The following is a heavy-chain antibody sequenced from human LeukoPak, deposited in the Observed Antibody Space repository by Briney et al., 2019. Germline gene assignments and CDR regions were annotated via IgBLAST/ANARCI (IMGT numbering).Heavy chain of an antibody. CDR2: IFVGSGNT. V-gene: IGHV1-58*02. J-gene: IGHJ3*02. D-gene: IGHD6-6*01. Sequence: TSVKVSCKASGSTFTSAAMQWVRQARGQRLEWIGWIFVGSGNTNYAQKFQERGTITRDRSTSTAYLELSSLRSEDTAVYYCAAVPLAARSHDAFDIWGQGTMVTVSS. CDR3: AAVPLAARSHDAFDI. CDR1: GSTFTSAA.